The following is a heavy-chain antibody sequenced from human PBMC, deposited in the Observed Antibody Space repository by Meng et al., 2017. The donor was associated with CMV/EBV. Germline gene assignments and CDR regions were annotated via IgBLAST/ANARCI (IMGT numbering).Heavy chain of an antibody. Sequence: GESLKVSCAASGFTFSSYAMSWVRQAPGKALEWVSAISGSGGSTYYADSVKGRFTISRDNSKNTLYLQMNSLRAEDTAVYYCAKSYELRPSYGMDVWGQGTTVTVS. CDR3: AKSYELRPSYGMDV. V-gene: IGHV3-23*01. CDR1: GFTFSSYA. CDR2: ISGSGGST. D-gene: IGHD1-7*01. J-gene: IGHJ6*02.